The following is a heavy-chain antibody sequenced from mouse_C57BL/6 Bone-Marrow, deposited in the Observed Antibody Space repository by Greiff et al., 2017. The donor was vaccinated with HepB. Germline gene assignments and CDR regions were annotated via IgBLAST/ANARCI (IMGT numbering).Heavy chain of an antibody. V-gene: IGHV5-17*01. CDR1: GFTFSDYG. CDR2: ISSGSSTI. J-gene: IGHJ3*01. D-gene: IGHD2-4*01. Sequence: EVQRVESGGGLVKPGGSLKLSCAASGFTFSDYGMHWVRQAPEKGLEWVAYISSGSSTIYYADTVKGRFTISRDHAKNTLFLQMTSLRSEDTAMFYCASLPYDYDGAWFAYWGQGTLVTVSA. CDR3: ASLPYDYDGAWFAY.